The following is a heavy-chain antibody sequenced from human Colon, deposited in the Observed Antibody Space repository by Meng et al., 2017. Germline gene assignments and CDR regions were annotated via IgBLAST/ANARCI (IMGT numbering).Heavy chain of an antibody. D-gene: IGHD3-16*01. CDR3: ATEATLYYFDY. Sequence: QVLLQESGPGLVQPSQTLSLPCSVSGASVSSGPYYWSWIRQPPGKGLEWIGYIYYSGSTYYNPSLKSRVIISVDSSKNQFSLNLTSVTAADTAVYYCATEATLYYFDYWGQGALVTVSS. J-gene: IGHJ4*02. V-gene: IGHV4-31*03. CDR1: GASVSSGPYY. CDR2: IYYSGST.